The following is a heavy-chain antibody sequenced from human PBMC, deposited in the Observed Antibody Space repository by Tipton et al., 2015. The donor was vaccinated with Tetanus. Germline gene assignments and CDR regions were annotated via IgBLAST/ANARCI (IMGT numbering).Heavy chain of an antibody. Sequence: LRLSCTVSGGSVRSGDYSWNWIRQPPGKGLEWLAYVSYSGRTNSNYSLKSRISISQDTSKNQFSLKLTSVTAADTAVYYCARGLPREPWYFDYWGQGMQVTVSS. CDR3: ARGLPREPWYFDY. V-gene: IGHV4-61*08. J-gene: IGHJ4*02. CDR1: GGSVRSGDYS. D-gene: IGHD1-26*01. CDR2: VSYSGRT.